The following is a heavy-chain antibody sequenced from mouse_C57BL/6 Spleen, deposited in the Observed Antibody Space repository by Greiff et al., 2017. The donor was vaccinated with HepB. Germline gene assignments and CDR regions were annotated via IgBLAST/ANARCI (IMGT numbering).Heavy chain of an antibody. Sequence: VQLKHSGPELVKPGDSVKISCKASGYSFTGYFMNWVMQSHGKSLAWIGRINPYNGDTFYNQKFKGKATLTVDKSSSTAHMELRSLTSEDSAVYYCARSGGAYWGQGTLVTVSA. CDR1: GYSFTGYF. CDR3: ARSGGAY. V-gene: IGHV1-20*01. CDR2: INPYNGDT. J-gene: IGHJ3*01.